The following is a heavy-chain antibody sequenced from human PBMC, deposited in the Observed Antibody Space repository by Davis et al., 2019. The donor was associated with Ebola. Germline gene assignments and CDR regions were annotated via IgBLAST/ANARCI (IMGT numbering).Heavy chain of an antibody. CDR3: ATTQWLREFDN. D-gene: IGHD6-19*01. Sequence: GESLKISCAASGFTFSNYWIHWVRLAPGKGLEWVSVIYDQSTAYADAVRGRFIISRDKSNNTLYLEMSSLRVDDTAVYYCATTQWLREFDNWGQGTLVTVSS. CDR1: GFTFSNYW. CDR2: IYDQST. J-gene: IGHJ4*02. V-gene: IGHV3-53*05.